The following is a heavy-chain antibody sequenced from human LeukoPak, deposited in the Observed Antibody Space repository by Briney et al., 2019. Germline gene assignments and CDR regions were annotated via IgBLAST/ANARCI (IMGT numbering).Heavy chain of an antibody. CDR1: GGSISSGSYY. J-gene: IGHJ5*02. Sequence: SGTLSLTCTVSGGSISSGSYYWSWIRQPAGKGLEWIGRIYTSGSTNYNPSLKSRVTISVDTSKNQFSLKLSSVTAADTAVYYCARGEYFDSGPWLDPWGQGTLVTVSS. D-gene: IGHD3-9*01. V-gene: IGHV4-61*02. CDR2: IYTSGST. CDR3: ARGEYFDSGPWLDP.